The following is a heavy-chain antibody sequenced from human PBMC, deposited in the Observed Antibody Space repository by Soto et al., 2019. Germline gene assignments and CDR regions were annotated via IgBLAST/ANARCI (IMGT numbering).Heavy chain of an antibody. CDR3: ARVSECGGTFSLDY. CDR1: GYTLTGHY. Sequence: ASVKVSCKTPGYTLTGHYMNWVGQAPGQGLEWMGWINPNTGATNYAQKFKGRVTMTRDTSISTAYMELSGLRSDDTAVYYCARVSECGGTFSLDYWGQGTLVTVSS. CDR2: INPNTGAT. J-gene: IGHJ4*02. V-gene: IGHV1-2*02. D-gene: IGHD2-15*01.